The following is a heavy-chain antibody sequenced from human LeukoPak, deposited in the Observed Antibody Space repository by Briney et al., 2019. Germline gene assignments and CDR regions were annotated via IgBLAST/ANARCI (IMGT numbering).Heavy chain of an antibody. CDR3: AKSAGVATIYFDC. V-gene: IGHV3-23*01. CDR1: GFAFGSYA. J-gene: IGHJ4*02. D-gene: IGHD5-12*01. Sequence: GGSLRLSCTASGFAFGSYAMAWVRQAPGKGLEGVAAIGSDYDRVHEDSVKGRFTISRDNSKSTLYLQMDNLRPEDMAVYFCAKSAGVATIYFDCWGQGALVTVSS. CDR2: IGSDYDR.